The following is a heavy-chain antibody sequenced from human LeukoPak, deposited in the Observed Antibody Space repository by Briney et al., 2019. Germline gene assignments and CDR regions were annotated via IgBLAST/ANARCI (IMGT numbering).Heavy chain of an antibody. Sequence: GSLRLSCAASGFPFSSYAMSWVRQAPGEGLEWFSVISGSGGSTYYADSVKGRFSISRDNSKNTLHLPMNSLRAGEAAVYDCAKQSVCGGSSCYSSYFDYWGQGTLVTVSS. D-gene: IGHD2-15*01. CDR3: AKQSVCGGSSCYSSYFDY. CDR1: GFPFSSYA. CDR2: ISGSGGST. V-gene: IGHV3-23*01. J-gene: IGHJ4*02.